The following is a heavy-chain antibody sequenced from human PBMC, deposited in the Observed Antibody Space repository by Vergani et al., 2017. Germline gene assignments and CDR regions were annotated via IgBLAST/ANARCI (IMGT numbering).Heavy chain of an antibody. D-gene: IGHD5-18*01. CDR3: ARQFRGGGGYRFDH. V-gene: IGHV4-39*01. CDR1: GTSISGSSDY. J-gene: IGHJ4*02. Sequence: QLQESGPGLVKASQTLSLTCSVSGTSISGSSDYWGWIRQPPGKGLEWIGSIFYTGTSYYNPSLESRATNSVDTSKNQFSLKLKSVTAADTAVYYCARQFRGGGGYRFDHWGQGTLVTVSS. CDR2: IFYTGTS.